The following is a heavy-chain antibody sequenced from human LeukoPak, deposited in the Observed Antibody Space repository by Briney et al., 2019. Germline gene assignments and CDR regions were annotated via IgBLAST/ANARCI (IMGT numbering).Heavy chain of an antibody. CDR3: ARDYYDSSGYYYY. D-gene: IGHD3-22*01. V-gene: IGHV3-30*02. J-gene: IGHJ4*02. CDR2: IRYDGSNK. CDR1: GFTLSSYG. Sequence: GGSPRLSCAASGFTLSSYGMHWVRQAPGKGLEWVAFIRYDGSNKYYADSVKGRFTISRDNSKNTLYLQMNSLRAEDTAVYYCARDYYDSSGYYYYWGQGTLVTVSS.